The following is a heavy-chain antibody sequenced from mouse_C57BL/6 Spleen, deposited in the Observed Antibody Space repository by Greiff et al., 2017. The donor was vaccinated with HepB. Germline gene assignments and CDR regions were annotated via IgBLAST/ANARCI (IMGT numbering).Heavy chain of an antibody. Sequence: QVQLQQSGPELVKPGASVKISCKASGYAFSSSWMNWVKQRPGRGLEWIGRIYPGDGDTNYNGKFKGKATLTADKSSSTAYIQLSSLTSEDSAVYFCARGYDRDYWGQGTSVTVSS. CDR3: ARGYDRDY. V-gene: IGHV1-82*01. D-gene: IGHD2-14*01. J-gene: IGHJ4*01. CDR2: IYPGDGDT. CDR1: GYAFSSSW.